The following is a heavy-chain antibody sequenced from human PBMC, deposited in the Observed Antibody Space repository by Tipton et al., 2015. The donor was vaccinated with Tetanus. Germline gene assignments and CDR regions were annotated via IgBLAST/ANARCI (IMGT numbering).Heavy chain of an antibody. D-gene: IGHD3-3*01. V-gene: IGHV4-59*01. CDR1: GGSFTNYY. CDR2: ISSSGST. CDR3: ARANYDSSKKGPFDA. J-gene: IGHJ4*02. Sequence: LRLSCTVSGGSFTNYYWNWIRQSPGKRPEWLAYISSSGSTNSNYFHKSRITMSRDTSKNQFSLKLASVTAADSAVYFCARANYDSSKKGPFDAWGQGILVIVSA.